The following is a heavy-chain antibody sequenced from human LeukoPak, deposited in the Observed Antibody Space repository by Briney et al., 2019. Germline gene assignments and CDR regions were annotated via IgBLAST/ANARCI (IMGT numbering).Heavy chain of an antibody. J-gene: IGHJ6*03. V-gene: IGHV4-59*12. CDR2: VSYSGST. CDR3: ARVRSGGVYFYYYMDV. Sequence: SETLSLTCTVSGGSISSYYCSWLRQPPGKELEWIGYVSYSGSTNYNPSLKSRVTMSVDTSKNQFSLKLTSVTAADTAVYYCARVRSGGVYFYYYMDVWGKGTTVTVSS. CDR1: GGSISSYY. D-gene: IGHD6-25*01.